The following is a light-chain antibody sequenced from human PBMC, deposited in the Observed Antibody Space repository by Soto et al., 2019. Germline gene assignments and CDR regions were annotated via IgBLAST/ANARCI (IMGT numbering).Light chain of an antibody. V-gene: IGKV3-20*01. CDR2: GAS. CDR1: QSVSNSY. Sequence: EIVLTQSPVTLSLSPGERATLSCRASQSVSNSYLAWYQQRPGQAPRLLIYGASSRATGIPDRFSGSGSGTDFTLTISRLAPEDFAVYYCQQYGSSPPWTLGQGTKV. CDR3: QQYGSSPPWT. J-gene: IGKJ1*01.